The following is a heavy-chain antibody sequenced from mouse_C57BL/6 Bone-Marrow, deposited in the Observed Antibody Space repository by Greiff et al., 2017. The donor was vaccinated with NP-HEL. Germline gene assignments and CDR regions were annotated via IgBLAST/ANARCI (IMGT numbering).Heavy chain of an antibody. Sequence: EVQGVESGGGLVQPGASLKLSCESNEYEFPSHDMSWVRKTPEKRLELVAAINSDGGRTYYPDTMERRSIISRTNTKKTLYLQMSSLRSEDTALYYCARHAEYYGGGWFAYWGQGTLVTVSA. V-gene: IGHV5-2*01. J-gene: IGHJ3*01. D-gene: IGHD1-1*02. CDR2: INSDGGRT. CDR1: EYEFPSHD. CDR3: ARHAEYYGGGWFAY.